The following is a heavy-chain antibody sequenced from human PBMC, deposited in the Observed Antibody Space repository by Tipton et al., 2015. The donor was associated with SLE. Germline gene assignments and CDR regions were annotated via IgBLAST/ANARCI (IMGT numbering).Heavy chain of an antibody. CDR2: IYYSGST. Sequence: TLSLTCTVSGGSISSYYWSWIRQPPGKGLEWIGYIYYSGSTNYNPSLKSRVTISVDTSKNQFSLKLSSVTAADTAVYYCARGGSSTSAARYMDVWGKGTKVTVSS. CDR1: GGSISSYY. D-gene: IGHD2-2*01. J-gene: IGHJ6*03. CDR3: ARGGSSTSAARYMDV. V-gene: IGHV4-59*01.